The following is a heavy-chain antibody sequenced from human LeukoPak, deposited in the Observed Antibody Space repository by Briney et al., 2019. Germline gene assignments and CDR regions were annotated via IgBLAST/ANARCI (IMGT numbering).Heavy chain of an antibody. CDR3: AKDVGKWESLHFFDY. V-gene: IGHV3-30*18. Sequence: GGSLRLSCATSGFTFSNYGMHWVRQAPGKGLEWVAVISNDGSNIQYADSAKGRFTISRDNSKNTVYLQMNSLRSEDTAVYYCAKDVGKWESLHFFDYWGQGTLVTVSS. J-gene: IGHJ4*02. D-gene: IGHD1-26*01. CDR1: GFTFSNYG. CDR2: ISNDGSNI.